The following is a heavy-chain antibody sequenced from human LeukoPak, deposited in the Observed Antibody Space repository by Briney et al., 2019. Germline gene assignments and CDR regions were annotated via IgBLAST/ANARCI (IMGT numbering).Heavy chain of an antibody. J-gene: IGHJ4*02. CDR1: GGSFSGYY. CDR3: ARRNYDYVWGSYRSPNFDY. CDR2: INHSGST. D-gene: IGHD3-16*02. V-gene: IGHV4-34*01. Sequence: PSETLSLTCAVYGGSFSGYYWSWIRQPPGKGLEWIGEINHSGSTNCNPSLKSRVTISVDTSKNQFSLKLSSVTAADTAVYYCARRNYDYVWGSYRSPNFDYWGQGTLVTVSS.